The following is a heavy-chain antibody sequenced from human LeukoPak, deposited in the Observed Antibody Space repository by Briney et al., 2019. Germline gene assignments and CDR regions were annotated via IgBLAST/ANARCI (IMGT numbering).Heavy chain of an antibody. J-gene: IGHJ4*02. CDR2: ISAYNGNT. CDR1: GYTFTSYG. Sequence: ASVKVSCKASGYTFTSYGISWVRQAPGQGLEWMGWISAYNGNTNYAQKLQGRVTMTTDTSTSTAYMELRSLRSDDTAVYYCARTMVRGVIITFSFDYWGQGTLVTVSS. CDR3: ARTMVRGVIITFSFDY. V-gene: IGHV1-18*01. D-gene: IGHD3-10*01.